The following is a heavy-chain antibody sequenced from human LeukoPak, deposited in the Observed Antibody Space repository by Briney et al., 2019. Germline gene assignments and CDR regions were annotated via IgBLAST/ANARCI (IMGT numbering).Heavy chain of an antibody. V-gene: IGHV3-48*03. CDR3: ARDLNYYYGMDV. CDR2: ISSSGSTT. J-gene: IGHJ6*02. Sequence: GGSLRLSCAASGXTFSTHEMNWVRQAPGKGLEWVSYISSSGSTTYYADSVKGRFTISRDNSKNTLYLQMNSLRAEDTAVYYCARDLNYYYGMDVWGQGTTVTVSS. CDR1: GXTFSTHE.